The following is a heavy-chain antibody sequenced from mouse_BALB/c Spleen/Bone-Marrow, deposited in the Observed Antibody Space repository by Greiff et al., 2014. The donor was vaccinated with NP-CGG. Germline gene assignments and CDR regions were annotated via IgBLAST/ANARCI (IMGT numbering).Heavy chain of an antibody. D-gene: IGHD1-2*01. Sequence: EVQLQQSGPELVKPGASVKMSCKASGYTFTRYVIHWVRQKPGQGLEWIGYINPYNDGIKYNEKFKGKATLTSDKSSSTAYMELSSLTSEDSAVYYCASGTTATSYYALDYWGQGTSVTVSS. V-gene: IGHV1-14*01. CDR1: GYTFTRYV. CDR2: INPYNDGI. J-gene: IGHJ4*01. CDR3: ASGTTATSYYALDY.